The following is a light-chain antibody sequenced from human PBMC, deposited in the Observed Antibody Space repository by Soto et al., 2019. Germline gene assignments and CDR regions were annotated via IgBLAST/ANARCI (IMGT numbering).Light chain of an antibody. Sequence: QSVLTQPPSASASPGASVTLTCTLSSGYSNYKVDWYQQRPGKGPRFVMRVGTGGIVGSKGDGIPDRFSVLGSGLNRYLTIKNIQEEDESDYHCGADHGSGSNFVYVFGTGTKVTVL. CDR1: SGYSNYK. CDR2: VGTGGIVG. V-gene: IGLV9-49*01. J-gene: IGLJ1*01. CDR3: GADHGSGSNFVYV.